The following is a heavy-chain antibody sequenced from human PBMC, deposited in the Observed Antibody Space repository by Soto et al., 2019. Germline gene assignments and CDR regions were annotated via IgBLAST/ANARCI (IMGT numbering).Heavy chain of an antibody. CDR2: VNPTFGVT. CDR1: ENTFTNFF. Sequence: QGLLIQSGAEVRRPGAAVKISCKASENTFTNFFFHWVRQAPGRSLEWLGMVNPTFGVTKYEQRFHGRLNMTRDTSTSTLFLEVRGLTSNDTALYFCARVTYGDYNFLDSWGQGTLVTVSS. J-gene: IGHJ5*01. V-gene: IGHV1-46*01. CDR3: ARVTYGDYNFLDS. D-gene: IGHD4-17*01.